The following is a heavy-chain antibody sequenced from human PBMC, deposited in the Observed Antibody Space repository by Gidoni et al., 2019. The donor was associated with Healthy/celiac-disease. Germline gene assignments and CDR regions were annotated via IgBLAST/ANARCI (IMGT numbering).Heavy chain of an antibody. CDR1: GCPFSSYG. CDR3: AKVRREGTTQDDY. D-gene: IGHD1-26*01. V-gene: IGHV3-30*02. Sequence: QVQLVESGGGVVQPGGYLRLSGAASGCPFSSYGMPWVRQAPGKGLEWVSFIRYDGSNKYYADSVKGRFTISRDNSKNTLYLQMNSLRAEDTAVYYCAKVRREGTTQDDYWGQGTLVTVSS. CDR2: IRYDGSNK. J-gene: IGHJ4*02.